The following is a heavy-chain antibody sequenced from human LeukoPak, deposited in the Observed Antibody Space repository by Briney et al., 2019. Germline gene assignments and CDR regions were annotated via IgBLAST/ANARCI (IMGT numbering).Heavy chain of an antibody. V-gene: IGHV3-74*01. CDR3: ATGKRSYPLDY. D-gene: IGHD1-26*01. Sequence: GGSLRLSCAASGFTLSSYWMHWVRQAPGKGLVWVSRINSDGSSTYYADSVKGRFTISRDNSKNTLYLQMNSLRAEDTAVYYCATGKRSYPLDYWGQGTLVTVSS. CDR2: INSDGSST. CDR1: GFTLSSYW. J-gene: IGHJ4*02.